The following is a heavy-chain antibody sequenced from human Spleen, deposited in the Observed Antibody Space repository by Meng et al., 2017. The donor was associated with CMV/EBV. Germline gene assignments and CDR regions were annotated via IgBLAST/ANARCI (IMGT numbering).Heavy chain of an antibody. CDR3: ARGGRAVPYYFDY. Sequence: QVQLQGSGPGLVKPSETLSLTCPVSGGSISSYYWGWIRQPAGKGLEWIGRIYTSGSTNYNPSLKSRVTMSVDTSKNQFSLKLSSVTAADTAVYYCARGGRAVPYYFDYWGQGTLVTVSS. V-gene: IGHV4-4*07. CDR2: IYTSGST. J-gene: IGHJ4*02. D-gene: IGHD6-19*01. CDR1: GGSISSYY.